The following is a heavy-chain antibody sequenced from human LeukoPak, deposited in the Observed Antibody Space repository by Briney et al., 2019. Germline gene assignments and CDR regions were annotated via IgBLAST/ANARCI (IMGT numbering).Heavy chain of an antibody. D-gene: IGHD6-13*01. CDR3: NTAAAAGYY. J-gene: IGHJ4*02. Sequence: PGGSLRLSCAASGFTFSSYAMSWVRQAPGKGLEWVSAISGSGGSTYYADSVKGRFTISRDNSKNTLYLQMNSLKTEDTAVYYCNTAAAAGYYWGQGTLVTVSS. CDR2: ISGSGGST. CDR1: GFTFSSYA. V-gene: IGHV3-23*01.